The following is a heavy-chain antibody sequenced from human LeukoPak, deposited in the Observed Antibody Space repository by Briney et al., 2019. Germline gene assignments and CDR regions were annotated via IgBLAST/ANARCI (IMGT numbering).Heavy chain of an antibody. CDR1: GYSFTSYW. CDR3: ARRRDLYSGSYYPFDY. J-gene: IGHJ4*02. V-gene: IGHV5-51*01. Sequence: VESLKISCKGSGYSFTSYWISWVRQIPGKGLEWMGIIYPGDSETRYSPSFQGQVTISADKSISTAYLQWSSLKASDTAMYYCARRRDLYSGSYYPFDYWGQGTLVTVSS. D-gene: IGHD1-26*01. CDR2: IYPGDSET.